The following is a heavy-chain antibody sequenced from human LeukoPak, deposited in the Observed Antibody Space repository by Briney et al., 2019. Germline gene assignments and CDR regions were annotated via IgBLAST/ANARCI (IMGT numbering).Heavy chain of an antibody. V-gene: IGHV1-24*01. Sequence: ASEKVSCKLSGYTLTELSLHWVRQAPGKGLEWMEGFDLEDGEPIYAQKFQGRVTMTEDTSTDTAYMELRSLRSDDTAVYYCARDWKGGYCTNGVCLDYYYYYMDVWGKGTTVTVSS. CDR3: ARDWKGGYCTNGVCLDYYYYYMDV. CDR1: GYTLTELS. D-gene: IGHD2-8*01. J-gene: IGHJ6*03. CDR2: FDLEDGEP.